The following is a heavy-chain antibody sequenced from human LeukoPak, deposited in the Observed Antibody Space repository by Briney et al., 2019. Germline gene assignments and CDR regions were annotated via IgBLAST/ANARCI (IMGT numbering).Heavy chain of an antibody. J-gene: IGHJ4*02. CDR3: AGVGGNGAFDY. CDR1: GGSISSYY. V-gene: IGHV4-59*01. CDR2: IYYSGSA. Sequence: PSETLSLTYTVPGGSISSYYWSWVRQPPGKGLEWVGYIYYSGSANYNPSLKSRVTISVDTSKNQVSLKLSSVTAADSAVYYCAGVGGNGAFDYWGQGTLVTVSS. D-gene: IGHD4-23*01.